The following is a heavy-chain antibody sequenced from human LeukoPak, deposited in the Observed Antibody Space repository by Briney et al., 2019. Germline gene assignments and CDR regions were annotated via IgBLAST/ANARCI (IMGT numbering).Heavy chain of an antibody. CDR1: GFTFSSYA. CDR2: ISYDGSNK. Sequence: GGSLRLSCAASGFTFSSYAMHWVRQAPGKGLEWVAVISYDGSNKYYADSVKGRFTISRDNSKNTLYLQMNSLRAEDTAVYYCARDQGYCSSTSCRLPALFAYWGQGTLVTVSS. CDR3: ARDQGYCSSTSCRLPALFAY. V-gene: IGHV3-30-3*01. J-gene: IGHJ4*02. D-gene: IGHD2-2*01.